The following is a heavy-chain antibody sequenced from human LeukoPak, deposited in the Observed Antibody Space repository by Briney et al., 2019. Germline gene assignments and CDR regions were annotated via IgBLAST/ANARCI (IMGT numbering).Heavy chain of an antibody. CDR3: ASLASSSAGYYYYMDV. CDR2: INPNSGGT. D-gene: IGHD6-6*01. CDR1: GYTFTGYY. Sequence: ASVKVSRKASGYTFTGYYMHWVRQAPGQGLEWMGWINPNSGGTNYAQKFQGRVTMTRDTSISTAYMELSRLRSDDTAVYYCASLASSSAGYYYYMDVWGKGTTVTVSS. V-gene: IGHV1-2*02. J-gene: IGHJ6*03.